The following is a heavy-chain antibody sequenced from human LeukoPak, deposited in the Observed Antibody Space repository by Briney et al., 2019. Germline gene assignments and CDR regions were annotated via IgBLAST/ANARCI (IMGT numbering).Heavy chain of an antibody. CDR1: GGSFSGFF. V-gene: IGHV4-34*01. CDR2: INHSGST. D-gene: IGHD1-1*01. CDR3: ARQVKGNWYAFGFDY. J-gene: IGHJ4*02. Sequence: PSETLSLTCAVYGGSFSGFFWSWIRQPPGKGLEWIGEINHSGSTNYNPSLKSRVTISVDTSKNQFSLNLRSVTAADTAVYYCARQVKGNWYAFGFDYWGQGTLVSVSS.